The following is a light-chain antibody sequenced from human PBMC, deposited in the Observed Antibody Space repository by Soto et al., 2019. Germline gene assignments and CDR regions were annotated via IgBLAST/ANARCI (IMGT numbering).Light chain of an antibody. V-gene: IGKV3-20*01. CDR1: QSVNNNY. J-gene: IGKJ1*01. CDR2: GAS. Sequence: ELVLTQSPGTQSLSPGERATLSCRTSQSVNNNYLAWYQQKPGQAPRLLIYGASSRATGIPDRFSGSGSGTDFTLSISRLEPEDFAVYYCQQYSSLWTFGQGTKVDIK. CDR3: QQYSSLWT.